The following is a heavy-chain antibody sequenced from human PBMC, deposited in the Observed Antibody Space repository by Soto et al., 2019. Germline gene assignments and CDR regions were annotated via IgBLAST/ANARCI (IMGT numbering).Heavy chain of an antibody. D-gene: IGHD2-8*01. V-gene: IGHV4-59*01. CDR1: GVSISSSY. J-gene: IGHJ4*02. Sequence: SETLSLTCTVSGVSISSSYWSWLRQSPGTGLEWIGYINSTGTTNYNPSLKRRVTISLDTAKNQFSLNVNSLTTADTAVYFCARGRNRYSTTAFGVGGFDFWGQGTLVNVSS. CDR2: INSTGTT. CDR3: ARGRNRYSTTAFGVGGFDF.